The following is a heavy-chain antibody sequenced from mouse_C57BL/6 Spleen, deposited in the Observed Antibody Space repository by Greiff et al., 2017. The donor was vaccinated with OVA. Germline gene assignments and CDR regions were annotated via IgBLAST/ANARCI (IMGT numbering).Heavy chain of an antibody. CDR1: GFTFSDYG. CDR2: ISSGSSTI. Sequence: EVKVVESGGGLVKPGGSLKLSCAASGFTFSDYGMHWVRQAPEKGLEWVAYISSGSSTIYYADTVKGRFTISRDNAKNTLFLQMTSLRSEDTAMYYCAREIYYDYYFDYWGQGTTLTVSS. V-gene: IGHV5-17*01. D-gene: IGHD2-4*01. CDR3: AREIYYDYYFDY. J-gene: IGHJ2*01.